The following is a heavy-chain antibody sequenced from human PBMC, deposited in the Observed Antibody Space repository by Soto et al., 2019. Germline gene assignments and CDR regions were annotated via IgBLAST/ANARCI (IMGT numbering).Heavy chain of an antibody. D-gene: IGHD6-19*01. CDR1: GFAFNTYS. CDR2: ITRSSSYI. V-gene: IGHV3-21*06. Sequence: EVQLVESGGGPVKPGGSLRLSCAASGFAFNTYSMNWVRQAPGKGLEWVAFITRSSSYIYYADSVRGRFTLSRDNAKNSLYLQMNRLRAEDTAIYYCARDAGWLILDYWGQGTLVTVSS. J-gene: IGHJ4*02. CDR3: ARDAGWLILDY.